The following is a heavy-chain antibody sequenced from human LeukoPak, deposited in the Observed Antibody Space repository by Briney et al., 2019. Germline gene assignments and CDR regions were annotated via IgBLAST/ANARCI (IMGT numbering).Heavy chain of an antibody. CDR2: ISYDGSNK. Sequence: GGSLRLSCAASRFTFSSYGMHWVRQAPGNGLEWVALISYDGSNKYYTDSVKGRFTISRDNSKNTLHLQMDSLRAEDTAVYYCAKDRGYSYGYFDYWGQGTLVTVSS. CDR3: AKDRGYSYGYFDY. CDR1: RFTFSSYG. J-gene: IGHJ4*02. D-gene: IGHD5-18*01. V-gene: IGHV3-30*18.